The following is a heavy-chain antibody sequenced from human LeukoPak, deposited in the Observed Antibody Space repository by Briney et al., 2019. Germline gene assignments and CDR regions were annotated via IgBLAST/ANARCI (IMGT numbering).Heavy chain of an antibody. D-gene: IGHD3-3*02. CDR3: ARIWGHLWRFDY. CDR1: GGSTSGYS. J-gene: IGHJ4*02. Sequence: PSETLSLTCTVSGGSTSGYSWSWIRQPPGKGLEWIGYIYHSGSTNYNPSFKSRVTISIDTSKNQFSLKLSSVTAADTAVYYCARIWGHLWRFDYWGQGALVTVSS. V-gene: IGHV4-59*01. CDR2: IYHSGST.